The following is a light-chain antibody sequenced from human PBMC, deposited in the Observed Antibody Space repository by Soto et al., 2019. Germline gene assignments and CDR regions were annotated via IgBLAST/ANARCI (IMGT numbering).Light chain of an antibody. V-gene: IGKV1-5*01. CDR3: QKYTPNSRM. J-gene: IGKJ1*01. CDR2: DAS. Sequence: DIQMTHSPSTLSASVLYIVTITFRASQSVSNWLAWYQQKPGKAPNLLIYDASSLESGVPSRFSGSGSGTEFTLTISSLQPDDFATYSCQKYTPNSRMFGQGTKVDIK. CDR1: QSVSNW.